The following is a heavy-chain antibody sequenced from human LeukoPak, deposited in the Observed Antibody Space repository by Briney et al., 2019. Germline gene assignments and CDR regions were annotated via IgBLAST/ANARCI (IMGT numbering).Heavy chain of an antibody. Sequence: SETLSLTRAVYGGSFSGYYWSWIRQPPGKGLEWIGEINHSGSTNCNPSLKSRVTISVDTSKNQFSLKLSSVTAADTAVHYCARAPGLRRGVDYYYYYMDVWGKGTTVTVSS. V-gene: IGHV4-34*01. CDR3: ARAPGLRRGVDYYYYYMDV. CDR1: GGSFSGYY. CDR2: INHSGST. J-gene: IGHJ6*03. D-gene: IGHD4-17*01.